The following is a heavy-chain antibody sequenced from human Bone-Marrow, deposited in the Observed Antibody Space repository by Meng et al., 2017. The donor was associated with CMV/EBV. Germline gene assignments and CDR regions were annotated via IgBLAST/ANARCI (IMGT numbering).Heavy chain of an antibody. Sequence: GESLKISCAASGFTFSSYAMSWVRQAPGKGLEWVSAISGSGGSTYYADSVKGRFTISRDNSKNTLYLQMNSLRAEDTAVYYCAKDPLNWEWELLGDDYWGQGPLVTVYS. J-gene: IGHJ4*02. D-gene: IGHD1-26*01. CDR2: ISGSGGST. CDR3: AKDPLNWEWELLGDDY. V-gene: IGHV3-23*01. CDR1: GFTFSSYA.